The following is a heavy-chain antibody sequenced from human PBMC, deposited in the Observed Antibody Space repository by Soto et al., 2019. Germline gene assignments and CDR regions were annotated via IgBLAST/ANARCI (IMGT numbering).Heavy chain of an antibody. D-gene: IGHD2-2*01. CDR1: GYTFTSYG. CDR3: ARGPKSRSTVYFDY. J-gene: IGHJ4*02. Sequence: QFKLVQSGAEVKTPGSSVKVSCKASGYTFTSYGISWVRQAPGQVLEWMGWISAYNGNTNYAQKLQGRVTMTTDTSTSTAYMELRSLRSDDTAGYYCARGPKSRSTVYFDYLGKVTLVTVSS. V-gene: IGHV1-18*01. CDR2: ISAYNGNT.